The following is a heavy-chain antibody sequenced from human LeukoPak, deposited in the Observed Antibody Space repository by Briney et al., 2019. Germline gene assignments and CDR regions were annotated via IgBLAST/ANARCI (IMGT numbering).Heavy chain of an antibody. V-gene: IGHV3-64D*06. CDR3: VKDFGRIRGTPDS. CDR2: ISGSGNGFSI. J-gene: IGHJ4*02. D-gene: IGHD1-26*01. Sequence: GGSLRLSCSGSGFVFTIYTMYWVRQAPGKGPEYVSTISGSGNGFSIYYADSVKGRFTISRDDSKSILYLQMNGLRSEDTAVFYCVKDFGRIRGTPDSWGQGTLVTVSS. CDR1: GFVFTIYT.